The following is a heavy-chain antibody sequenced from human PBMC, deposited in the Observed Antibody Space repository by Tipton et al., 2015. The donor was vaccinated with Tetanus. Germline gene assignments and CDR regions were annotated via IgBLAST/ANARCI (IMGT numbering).Heavy chain of an antibody. Sequence: QLVQSGAEVKKPGASVKVSCKASGYTLSNYYMNWVRQAPGQGLEWMGIIDPSGGGRSYAQKLQGRVTMTWDTSTSTVYMELSSLRYEDTAVYYCARGYTDRSGSSDNWYFDLWGRGSLVTVTS. J-gene: IGHJ2*01. V-gene: IGHV1-46*04. CDR3: ARGYTDRSGSSDNWYFDL. CDR2: IDPSGGGR. D-gene: IGHD3-22*01. CDR1: GYTLSNYY.